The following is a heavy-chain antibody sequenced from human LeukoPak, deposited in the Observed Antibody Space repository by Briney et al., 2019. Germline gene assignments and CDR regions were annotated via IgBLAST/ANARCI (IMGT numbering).Heavy chain of an antibody. J-gene: IGHJ4*02. CDR3: TSQPPGATTDY. CDR2: IRSKANSYAT. Sequence: GGSLRLSCVASGFTFRNYYMHWVRQASGKGLEWVGRIRSKANSYATAYAASVKGRFTISRDDSKNTAYLQMNSLKTEDTAVYYCTSQPPGATTDYWGQGTLVTVSS. CDR1: GFTFRNYY. D-gene: IGHD1-26*01. V-gene: IGHV3-73*01.